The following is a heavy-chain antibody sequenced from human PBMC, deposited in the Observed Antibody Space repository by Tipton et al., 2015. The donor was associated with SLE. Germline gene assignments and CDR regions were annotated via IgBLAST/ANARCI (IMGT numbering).Heavy chain of an antibody. CDR2: IYYSGST. D-gene: IGHD7-27*01. CDR3: ARELGMVAFDI. Sequence: LRHSCTVSGGSISSYYWSWIRQPPGKGLEWIGYIYYSGSTNYNPSLKSRVTISVDTSKNQFSLKLSSVTAADTAVYYCARELGMVAFDIWGQGTMVTVSS. J-gene: IGHJ3*02. V-gene: IGHV4-59*01. CDR1: GGSISSYY.